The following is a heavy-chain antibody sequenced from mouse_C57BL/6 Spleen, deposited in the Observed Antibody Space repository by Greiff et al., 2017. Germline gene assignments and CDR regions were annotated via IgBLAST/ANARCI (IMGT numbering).Heavy chain of an antibody. CDR3: ARSNYEDAMDY. V-gene: IGHV1-50*01. Sequence: VQLQESGAELVKPGASVKLSCKASGYTFTSYWMQWVKQRPGQGLEWIGEIDPSDSYTNYNQKFKGKATLTVDTSSSTAYMQLSSLTSEDSAVYYCARSNYEDAMDYWGQGTSVTVSS. CDR1: GYTFTSYW. CDR2: IDPSDSYT. D-gene: IGHD2-4*01. J-gene: IGHJ4*01.